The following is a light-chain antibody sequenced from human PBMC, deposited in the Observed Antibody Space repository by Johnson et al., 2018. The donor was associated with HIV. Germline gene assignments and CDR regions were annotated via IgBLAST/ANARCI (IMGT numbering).Light chain of an antibody. J-gene: IGLJ1*01. Sequence: QSVLTQSPSVSAAPGQKVTISCSGSSSNIGNNYISWYQQFPGTAPKLLIYENNKRPSGIPDRFSGSKSGTSATLDITGLQTGDEAYYYCGTWDDSLSTGGVFGTGTKVTVL. CDR2: ENN. CDR1: SSNIGNNY. V-gene: IGLV1-51*02. CDR3: GTWDDSLSTGGV.